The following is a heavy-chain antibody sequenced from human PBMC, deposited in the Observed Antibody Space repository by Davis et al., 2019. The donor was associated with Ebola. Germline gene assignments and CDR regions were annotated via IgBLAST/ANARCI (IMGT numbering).Heavy chain of an antibody. D-gene: IGHD4-23*01. CDR2: ISYDGSNK. CDR1: GFTFSSYA. V-gene: IGHV3-30*04. CDR3: ARDHATTVVHWYFDL. J-gene: IGHJ2*01. Sequence: GESLKISCAASGFTFSSYAMHWVRQAPGKGLEWVAVISYDGSNKYYADSVKGRFTISRDNSKNTLYLQMNSLRAEDTAVYYCARDHATTVVHWYFDLWGRGTLVTVSS.